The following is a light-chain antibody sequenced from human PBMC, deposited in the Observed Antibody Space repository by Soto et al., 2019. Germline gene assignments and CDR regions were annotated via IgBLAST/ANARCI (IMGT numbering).Light chain of an antibody. CDR3: QQYNNWPWT. CDR1: QSVSSN. J-gene: IGKJ1*01. CDR2: GAS. Sequence: ETVMTQSPGTLSVSPGESATLSCGTSQSVSSNLAWYQQKPGQAPRLLIYGASTRATGIPARFSGSGSGTEFALTISSLQSEDFAVYYCQQYNNWPWTFGQGTKVEIK. V-gene: IGKV3D-15*01.